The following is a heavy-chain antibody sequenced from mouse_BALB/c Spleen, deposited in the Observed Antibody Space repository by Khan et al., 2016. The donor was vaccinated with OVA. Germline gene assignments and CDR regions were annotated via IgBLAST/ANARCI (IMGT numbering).Heavy chain of an antibody. Sequence: EVELKQSGTVLVRPGTSVKMSCKASGYTFTSYWMHWVQQRPGQGLEWIGAIYPGNSDTSYTQKFKGKAKLTAVTSTSTAYMELSSLTNEDSAVYYCTRFGYLLAYWGQGTLVTVSA. J-gene: IGHJ3*01. D-gene: IGHD2-2*01. V-gene: IGHV1-5*01. CDR1: GYTFTSYW. CDR3: TRFGYLLAY. CDR2: IYPGNSDT.